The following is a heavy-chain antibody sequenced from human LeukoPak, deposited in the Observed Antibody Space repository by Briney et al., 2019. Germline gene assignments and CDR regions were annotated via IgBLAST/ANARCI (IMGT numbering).Heavy chain of an antibody. CDR2: IYTSGST. J-gene: IGHJ5*02. CDR3: ARLYYDILTGYYQGWFDP. D-gene: IGHD3-9*01. V-gene: IGHV4-4*09. Sequence: SETLSLTCTVSGGSISSYYWSWIRQPPGKGLEWIGYIYTSGSTNYNPSLKSRVTISVDTSKNQFSLKLSSVTAADTAVYYCARLYYDILTGYYQGWFDPWGQEPWSPSPQ. CDR1: GGSISSYY.